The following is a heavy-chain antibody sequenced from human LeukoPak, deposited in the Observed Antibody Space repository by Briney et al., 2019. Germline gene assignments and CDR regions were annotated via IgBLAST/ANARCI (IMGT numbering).Heavy chain of an antibody. D-gene: IGHD2-2*02. CDR3: ARDYCSSTSCYSGAFDY. V-gene: IGHV3-48*03. CDR1: GFTFSSYE. CDR2: ISSSGSTI. J-gene: IGHJ4*02. Sequence: GGSLRLSCAASGFTFSSYEMNWVRQAPGKGLEWVSYISSSGSTIYYADSVKGRFTISRDNAKNSLYLQMNSLRAEDTAVYYCARDYCSSTSCYSGAFDYWGQGTLVTVPS.